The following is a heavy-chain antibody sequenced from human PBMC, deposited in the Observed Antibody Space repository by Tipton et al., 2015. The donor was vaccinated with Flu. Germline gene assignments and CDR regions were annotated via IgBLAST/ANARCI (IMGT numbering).Heavy chain of an antibody. V-gene: IGHV3-53*01. CDR3: ARAVGLDSSSWEYYFDY. CDR1: GFTVSSNY. Sequence: VQLVQSGGGLIQPGGSLRLSCAASGFTVSSNYMSWVRQAPGKGLEWVSVIYSGGSTYYADSVKGRFTISRDNSKNTLYLQMNSLRAEDTAVYYCARAVGLDSSSWEYYFDYWGQGTLVTVSS. CDR2: IYSGGST. J-gene: IGHJ4*02. D-gene: IGHD6-13*01.